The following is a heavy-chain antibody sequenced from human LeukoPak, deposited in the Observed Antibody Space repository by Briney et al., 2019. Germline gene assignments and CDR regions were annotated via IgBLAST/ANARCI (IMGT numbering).Heavy chain of an antibody. D-gene: IGHD3-10*01. V-gene: IGHV4-39*01. CDR1: GGSISSSSYY. J-gene: IGHJ4*02. Sequence: SETLSLTCTVSGGSISSSSYYWGWIRQPPGKGLEWIGSIYYSGSTYYNPSLKGRVTISVDTSKNQFSLKLSSVTAADTAVYYCARRAMVRGVILFDYWGQGTLVTVSS. CDR3: ARRAMVRGVILFDY. CDR2: IYYSGST.